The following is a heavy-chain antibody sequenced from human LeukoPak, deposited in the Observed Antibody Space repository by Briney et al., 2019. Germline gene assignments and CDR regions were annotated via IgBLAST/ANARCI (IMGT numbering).Heavy chain of an antibody. CDR1: GFTFNSYA. Sequence: PGRSLRLSCAASGFTFNSYAIHWVRQAPGKGLEWVAVISYDGSNKYYADSVKGRFTISRDNSKNTLYLQMNSLRAEDAAVYYCARSRSGGSLLGYWGQGTLVTVSS. J-gene: IGHJ4*02. D-gene: IGHD2-15*01. CDR3: ARSRSGGSLLGY. V-gene: IGHV3-30*04. CDR2: ISYDGSNK.